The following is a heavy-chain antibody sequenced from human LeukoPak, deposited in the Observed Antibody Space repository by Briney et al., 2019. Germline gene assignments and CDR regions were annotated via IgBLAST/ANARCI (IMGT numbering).Heavy chain of an antibody. CDR2: IYYGGST. CDR3: ARGLVESGHAWFDP. Sequence: PSETLSLTCTVSGGSISSSSYYWGWIRQPPGKGLEWIGSIYYGGSTYYNPSLKSRATISVDTSKNQFSLKLSSVTAADTAVYYCARGLVESGHAWFDPWGQGTLVTVSS. V-gene: IGHV4-39*01. J-gene: IGHJ5*02. D-gene: IGHD2-2*01. CDR1: GGSISSSSYY.